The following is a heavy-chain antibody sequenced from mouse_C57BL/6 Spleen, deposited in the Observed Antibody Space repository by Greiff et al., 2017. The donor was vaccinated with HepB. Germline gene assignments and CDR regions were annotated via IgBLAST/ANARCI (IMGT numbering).Heavy chain of an antibody. CDR1: GFTFSDYG. CDR2: ISSGSSTI. J-gene: IGHJ1*03. CDR3: ARPPYDYYWYFDV. Sequence: VQLKESGGGLVKPGGSLKLSCAASGFTFSDYGMHWVRQAPEKGLEWVAYISSGSSTIYYADTVKGRFTISRDNAKNTLFLQMTSLRSEDTAMYYCARPPYDYYWYFDVWGTGTTVTVSS. V-gene: IGHV5-17*01. D-gene: IGHD2-4*01.